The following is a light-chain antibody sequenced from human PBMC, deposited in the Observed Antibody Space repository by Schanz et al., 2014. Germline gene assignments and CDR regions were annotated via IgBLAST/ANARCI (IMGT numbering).Light chain of an antibody. Sequence: QSALTQPASVSGSPGQSISISCTGTSSDVGGYNYVSWYQQHPGKAPKLMIYDVNNRPSGVSNRFSGSKSGNTASLTISGLQAEDEADYYCSSYTRSSTQEFGGGTKLTVL. CDR1: SSDVGGYNY. V-gene: IGLV2-14*01. CDR2: DVN. J-gene: IGLJ3*02. CDR3: SSYTRSSTQE.